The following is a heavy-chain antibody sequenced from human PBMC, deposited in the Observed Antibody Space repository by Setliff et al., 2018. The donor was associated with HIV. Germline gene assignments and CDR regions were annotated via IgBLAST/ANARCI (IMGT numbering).Heavy chain of an antibody. Sequence: SETLSLTCSVSGYSISSGYYGGWVRQPPGKGLEWIGSIYQTGSTNYNPSLKSRVTVSLDMSNNQFSLKVTSMTAADTAVYYCGRQAWDHQSSGYFVDYWGQGTLVTVSS. D-gene: IGHD6-19*01. CDR3: GRQAWDHQSSGYFVDY. J-gene: IGHJ4*02. CDR2: IYQTGST. V-gene: IGHV4-38-2*02. CDR1: GYSISSGYY.